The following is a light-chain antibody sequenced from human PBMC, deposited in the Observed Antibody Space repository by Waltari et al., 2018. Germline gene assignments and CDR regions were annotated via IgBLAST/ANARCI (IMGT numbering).Light chain of an antibody. CDR3: MQGTHWPYT. Sequence: DVVMTQSPLSLPVTLGQPASISCRSSQSLVHSHGNTSLYWFQQRPGQSPRRLIYKVSKRDAGVPDRFSGSGSGTDFTLKISRVEAEDVGVYYCMQGTHWPYTFGQGTKLETK. V-gene: IGKV2-30*02. CDR2: KVS. J-gene: IGKJ2*01. CDR1: QSLVHSHGNTS.